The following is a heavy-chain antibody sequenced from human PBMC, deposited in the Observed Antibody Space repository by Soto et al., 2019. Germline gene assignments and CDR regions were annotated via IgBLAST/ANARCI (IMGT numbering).Heavy chain of an antibody. CDR2: ISGSGGST. Sequence: GGSLRLSCAASGFTFSSYAMSWVRQAPGKGLEWVSAISGSGGSTYYADSVKGRFTISRDNSKNTLYLQMNSLRAEDTAVYYCAKDQSIMTNGGHYYYYYMDVWGKGTTVTVSS. J-gene: IGHJ6*03. D-gene: IGHD7-27*01. CDR3: AKDQSIMTNGGHYYYYYMDV. CDR1: GFTFSSYA. V-gene: IGHV3-23*01.